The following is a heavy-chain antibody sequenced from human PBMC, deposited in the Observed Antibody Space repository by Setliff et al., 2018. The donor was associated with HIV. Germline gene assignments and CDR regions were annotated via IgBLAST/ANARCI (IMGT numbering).Heavy chain of an antibody. V-gene: IGHV1-69*10. J-gene: IGHJ5*02. D-gene: IGHD2-2*01. Sequence: ASVKVSCKASGGTFSTYAISWVRQAPGRGLEWVGGIITTLGVAHNAQKFQGRVTITADKSTNTAFMELSSLRSEDTAVYYCARLRGRIVVPSAMPSWGQGTLVTVSS. CDR1: GGTFSTYA. CDR3: ARLRGRIVVPSAMPS. CDR2: IITTLGVA.